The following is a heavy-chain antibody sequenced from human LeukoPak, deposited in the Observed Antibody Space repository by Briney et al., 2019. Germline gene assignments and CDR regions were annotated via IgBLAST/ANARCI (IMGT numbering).Heavy chain of an antibody. D-gene: IGHD6-13*01. CDR2: ISPGNSDT. V-gene: IGHV5-51*01. J-gene: IGHJ4*02. CDR3: ARSLAAAGFDY. Sequence: HGESLKISCKGSGYTFTSQWIGWVRQMPGKGLESMGIISPGNSDTRYSPSFQGQVTISADKSINTAYLQWSSPKASDTAMYYCARSLAAAGFDYWGQGTLVTVSS. CDR1: GYTFTSQW.